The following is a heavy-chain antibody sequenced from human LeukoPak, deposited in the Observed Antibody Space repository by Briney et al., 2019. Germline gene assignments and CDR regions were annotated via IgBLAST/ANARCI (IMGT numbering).Heavy chain of an antibody. D-gene: IGHD2-15*01. CDR1: GGSFSSYD. Sequence: SETLSLTCTVSGGSFSSYDWNWIRQPPGKGLEWMGYIYYSGSTNCNPSLKSRVTISVDTSKNQFSLKLSSVTAADTAVYYCARVDCSGGSCYSFDYWGQGTLVTVSS. J-gene: IGHJ4*02. CDR2: IYYSGST. V-gene: IGHV4-59*01. CDR3: ARVDCSGGSCYSFDY.